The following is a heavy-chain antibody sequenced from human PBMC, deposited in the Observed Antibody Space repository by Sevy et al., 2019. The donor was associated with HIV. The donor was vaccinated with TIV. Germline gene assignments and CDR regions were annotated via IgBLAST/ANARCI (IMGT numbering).Heavy chain of an antibody. V-gene: IGHV3-7*01. CDR1: GFTFSSYW. CDR2: MKQDGSEK. J-gene: IGHJ4*02. Sequence: GGSLRLSCAASGFTFSSYWMSWVRQAPGKGLEWVATMKQDGSEKYYVDSVKGRFTISRDNAKNSLYLQMHSLRAEDAAVYYCVREGLGGYSYSLDCWGRGTLVTVSS. CDR3: VREGLGGYSYSLDC. D-gene: IGHD5-18*01.